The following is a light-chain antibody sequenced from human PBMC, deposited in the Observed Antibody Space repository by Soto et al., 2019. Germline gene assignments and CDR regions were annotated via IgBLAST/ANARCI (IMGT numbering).Light chain of an antibody. J-gene: IGLJ2*01. CDR1: RSNIVGNT. CDR2: MND. V-gene: IGLV1-44*01. CDR3: AVWDDTLNGPV. Sequence: QAVVTQPPSASGTPGQRVTISCSGGRSNIVGNTVNWYQQLPGTAPKLLIYMNDQRPSGVPDRFSGSKSGTSASLAISGLQSEDEADYYCAVWDDTLNGPVFGGGTKLTVL.